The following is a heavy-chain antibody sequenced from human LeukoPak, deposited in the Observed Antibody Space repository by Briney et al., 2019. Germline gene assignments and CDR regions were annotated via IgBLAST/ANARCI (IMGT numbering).Heavy chain of an antibody. J-gene: IGHJ4*02. CDR3: ARLVAYCSSASCTDF. V-gene: IGHV4-59*01. CDR2: IYYSGST. D-gene: IGHD2-2*01. CDR1: GGSITSYY. Sequence: SETLSLTCTVSGGSITSYYWSWVRQPPGKGLEWIGYIYYSGSTSYNPSLKSCVTISLDTSRNQLSLKLSSVTTADTAVYYCARLVAYCSSASCTDFWGQGTLVTVSS.